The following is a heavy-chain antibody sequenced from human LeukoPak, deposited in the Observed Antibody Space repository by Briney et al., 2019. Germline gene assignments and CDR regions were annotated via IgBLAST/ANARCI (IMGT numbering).Heavy chain of an antibody. D-gene: IGHD3-10*01. J-gene: IGHJ4*02. CDR3: ARDLDGSGSYPTDY. V-gene: IGHV1-2*02. Sequence: GASVKVSCKASGYTFTGYYMRWVRQAPGQGLEWMGWINPNSGGTNYAQKFQGRVTMTRDTSTSTAYMELSRLRSDDTAVYYCARDLDGSGSYPTDYWGQGTLVTVSS. CDR1: GYTFTGYY. CDR2: INPNSGGT.